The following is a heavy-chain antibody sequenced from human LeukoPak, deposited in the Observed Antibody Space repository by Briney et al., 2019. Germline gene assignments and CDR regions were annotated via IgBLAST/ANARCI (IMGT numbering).Heavy chain of an antibody. Sequence: GGSLRLSCAASGFTFSSYGMHWVRQAPGKGLEWVALISYDGSTKYCPDSVKGRFTISRDSSKNTLYLQMSSLRTEDTAVYYCAKEYRCGSGSYTLDFRGQGTLVTVSS. V-gene: IGHV3-30*18. CDR2: ISYDGSTK. CDR3: AKEYRCGSGSYTLDF. J-gene: IGHJ4*02. D-gene: IGHD3-10*01. CDR1: GFTFSSYG.